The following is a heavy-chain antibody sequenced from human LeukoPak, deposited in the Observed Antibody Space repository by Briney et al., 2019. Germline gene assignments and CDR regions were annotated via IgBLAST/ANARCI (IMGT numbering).Heavy chain of an antibody. J-gene: IGHJ4*02. CDR2: IRSKAYGGTT. CDR3: TRDDYGDYMGVDY. CDR1: GFTFGDYA. V-gene: IGHV3-49*03. D-gene: IGHD4-17*01. Sequence: GGSLRLSCTASGFTFGDYAMSWFRQAPGKGLEWVGFIRSKAYGGTTEYAASVKGRFTISRDDSKSIAYLQMNSLKTEDTAVYYCTRDDYGDYMGVDYWGQGTLVTVSS.